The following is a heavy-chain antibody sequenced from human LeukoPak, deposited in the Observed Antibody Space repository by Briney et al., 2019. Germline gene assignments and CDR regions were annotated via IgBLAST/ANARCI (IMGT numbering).Heavy chain of an antibody. Sequence: GGSLRLSCSASGFTFSTYAMHWVRQAPGKGLEYVSAISSNGGGTYYADSVKGRFTISRDNSKNTLYLQMNSLRAEDTAAYYCAKDTRFAGFDDYWGQGTLVTVSS. CDR1: GFTFSTYA. D-gene: IGHD3-16*01. J-gene: IGHJ4*02. V-gene: IGHV3-64*04. CDR2: ISSNGGGT. CDR3: AKDTRFAGFDDY.